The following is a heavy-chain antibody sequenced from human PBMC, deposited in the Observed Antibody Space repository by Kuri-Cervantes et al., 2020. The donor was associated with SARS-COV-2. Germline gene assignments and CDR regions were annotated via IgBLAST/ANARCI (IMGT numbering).Heavy chain of an antibody. CDR1: GFTFSSYW. CDR2: IKQDGSEK. V-gene: IGHV3-7*01. Sequence: GGSRRLSCAASGFTFSSYWMNWVRQAPGKGLEWVANIKQDGSEKYYVDSVKGRFTISRDNAKNSLYLQMNSLRAEDTAVYYCARGSTYYDFWSGYYTGEYFQHWGQGTLVTVSS. J-gene: IGHJ1*01. D-gene: IGHD3-3*01. CDR3: ARGSTYYDFWSGYYTGEYFQH.